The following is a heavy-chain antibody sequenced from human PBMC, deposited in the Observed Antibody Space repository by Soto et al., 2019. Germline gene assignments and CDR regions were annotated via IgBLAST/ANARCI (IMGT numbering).Heavy chain of an antibody. Sequence: EVQLVESGGGLVQPGGSLRLSCAAYGFSFSSYWMHWVRQAPGKGLMWVSRISSDGSNIVYADSVKGRFTISRDNAKNTLYLQMNSRRAEDTAVYICARDQTMRGTTTFDYWGQGTLVTVPS. V-gene: IGHV3-74*01. J-gene: IGHJ4*02. D-gene: IGHD1-1*01. CDR2: ISSDGSNI. CDR1: GFSFSSYW. CDR3: ARDQTMRGTTTFDY.